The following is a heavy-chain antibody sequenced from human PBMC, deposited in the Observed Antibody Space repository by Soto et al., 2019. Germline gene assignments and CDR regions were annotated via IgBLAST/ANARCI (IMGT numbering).Heavy chain of an antibody. CDR2: ISRNGGST. V-gene: IGHV3-64*01. Sequence: EVQLVESGGGLVQPGGSVRLSCAASGFTFSSYAMHWVRQAPGKGLEYVSAISRNGGSTYYANSVKGRFTITRDNSKNTLYLQMGSLRAEDMAVYYRARKTTLGWFDPWGQGTLVTVSS. CDR1: GFTFSSYA. D-gene: IGHD4-17*01. CDR3: ARKTTLGWFDP. J-gene: IGHJ5*02.